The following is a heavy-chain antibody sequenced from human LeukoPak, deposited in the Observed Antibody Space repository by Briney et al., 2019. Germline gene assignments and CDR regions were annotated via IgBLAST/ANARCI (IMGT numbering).Heavy chain of an antibody. V-gene: IGHV3-7*05. J-gene: IGHJ4*02. CDR2: IKEHGSEK. CDR1: GFDFNDYW. Sequence: PGGSLRLSCAASGFDFNDYWMSWVRQAPGKGLEWVANIKEHGSEKYYLESVKGRFTISRDNARNSLYLQMNSLRAEDTAVCYCARLPLTERRHFEYWGQGTLVTVSS. CDR3: ARLPLTERRHFEY. D-gene: IGHD5-24*01.